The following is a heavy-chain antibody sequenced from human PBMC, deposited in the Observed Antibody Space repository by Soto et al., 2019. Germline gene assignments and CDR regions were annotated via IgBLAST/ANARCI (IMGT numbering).Heavy chain of an antibody. CDR3: AHSPPLWFGELFGGDFQH. CDR1: GFSLSTSGVG. V-gene: IGHV2-5*01. Sequence: QITLKESGPTLVKPTQTLTLTCTFSGFSLSTSGVGVGWIRQPPGKALAWLALIYWNDDKRYSPSLKSRLTLTMHTSKNQVVLTTTNMDPVDTATYYCAHSPPLWFGELFGGDFQHWVQGTLVTVSS. J-gene: IGHJ1*01. D-gene: IGHD3-10*01. CDR2: IYWNDDK.